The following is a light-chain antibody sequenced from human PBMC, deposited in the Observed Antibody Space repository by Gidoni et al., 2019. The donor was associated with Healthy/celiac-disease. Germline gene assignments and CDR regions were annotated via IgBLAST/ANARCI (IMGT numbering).Light chain of an antibody. CDR2: KAS. V-gene: IGKV1-5*03. CDR3: QQSRT. Sequence: DIQMTPSPSTRSASVGDRVTITCRASQSISSWLAWYQQKPGKAPKLLIYKASSLESGVPSRFRGSGSGTEFTLTISSLQPDDFATYYCQQSRTFGQGTKVEIK. J-gene: IGKJ1*01. CDR1: QSISSW.